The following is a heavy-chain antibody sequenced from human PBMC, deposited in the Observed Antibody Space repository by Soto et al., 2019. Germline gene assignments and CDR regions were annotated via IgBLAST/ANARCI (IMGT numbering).Heavy chain of an antibody. Sequence: SVKGSCKASGGTFSSYAISWVRQAPGQGLEWMGGIIPIFGTANYAQKFQGRVTITADESTSTAYMELSSLRSEDTAVYYCARAGYCSGGSCYPTYGYYYYYYGMDVWGQGTTVTVSS. CDR3: ARAGYCSGGSCYPTYGYYYYYYGMDV. V-gene: IGHV1-69*13. D-gene: IGHD2-15*01. CDR2: IIPIFGTA. J-gene: IGHJ6*02. CDR1: GGTFSSYA.